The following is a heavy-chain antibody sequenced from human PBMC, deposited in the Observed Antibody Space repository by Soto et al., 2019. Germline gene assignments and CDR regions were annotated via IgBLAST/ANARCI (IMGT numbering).Heavy chain of an antibody. CDR1: GFTFSSYG. D-gene: IGHD3-16*01. Sequence: PGGSLRLSCAASGFTFSSYGMHWVRQAPGKGLEWVAVLWSYWSTGTNEYYADSVKGRFTISRDNSKNMLYLQMNSLRGEDTAVYYCERVGGSYYFDHWGQGNLVTVSS. CDR2: LWSYWSTGTNE. J-gene: IGHJ4*02. V-gene: IGHV3-33*01. CDR3: ERVGGSYYFDH.